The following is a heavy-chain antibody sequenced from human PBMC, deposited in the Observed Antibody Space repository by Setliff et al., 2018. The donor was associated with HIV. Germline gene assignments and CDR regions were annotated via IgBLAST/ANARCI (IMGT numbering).Heavy chain of an antibody. D-gene: IGHD3-22*01. J-gene: IGHJ5*02. Sequence: SETLSLTCTVSGDSITSHYWSWIRQPAGKGLEWIGRIYSSGRTTYNPSLKSRFTMALDTSKNQFSLKLSSVTAADTAVYFCARQTYYYDNSGHNWFDPWGQGTLVTVSS. CDR1: GDSITSHY. CDR2: IYSSGRT. CDR3: ARQTYYYDNSGHNWFDP. V-gene: IGHV4-4*07.